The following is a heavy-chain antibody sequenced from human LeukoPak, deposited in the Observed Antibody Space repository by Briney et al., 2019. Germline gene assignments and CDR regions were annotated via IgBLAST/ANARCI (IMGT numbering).Heavy chain of an antibody. Sequence: SETLSLTCAVYGGSFSGYYWSWIRQPPGKGLEWIGEINHSGSTNYNPSLKSRVTISVDTSKKQFSLKLSSVTAADTAVYYCARGRYGSALDYWGQGTLVTVSS. CDR2: INHSGST. V-gene: IGHV4-34*01. CDR1: GGSFSGYY. D-gene: IGHD3-10*01. CDR3: ARGRYGSALDY. J-gene: IGHJ4*02.